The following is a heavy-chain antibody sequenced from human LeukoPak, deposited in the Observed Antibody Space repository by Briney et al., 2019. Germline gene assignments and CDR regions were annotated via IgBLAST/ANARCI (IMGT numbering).Heavy chain of an antibody. J-gene: IGHJ4*02. CDR1: GYTFTSYY. Sequence: ASVKVSCKASGYTFTSYYMHWVRQAPGQGLEWMGWINPNSGGTNYAQKFQGRVTMTRDTSISTAYMELSRLRSDDTAVYYCARDTDSSGYYATGPDYWGQGTLVTVSS. D-gene: IGHD3-22*01. CDR3: ARDTDSSGYYATGPDY. V-gene: IGHV1-2*02. CDR2: INPNSGGT.